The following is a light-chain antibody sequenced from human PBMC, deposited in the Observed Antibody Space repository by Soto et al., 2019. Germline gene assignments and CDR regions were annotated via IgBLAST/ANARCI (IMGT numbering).Light chain of an antibody. J-gene: IGKJ1*01. Sequence: EIVLTQSPGTLSLSPGERATLSCRASQNVGSRYLAWYQQKPGQAPRLLIYGTSNRATGIPDGFSGSGSVTDFSRTISSLEPGDIAVNCCQQYGSSPRPFGQGTTLQIQ. V-gene: IGKV3-20*01. CDR3: QQYGSSPRP. CDR2: GTS. CDR1: QNVGSRY.